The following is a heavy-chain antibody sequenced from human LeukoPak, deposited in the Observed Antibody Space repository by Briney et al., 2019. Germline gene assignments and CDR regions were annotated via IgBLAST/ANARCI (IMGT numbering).Heavy chain of an antibody. D-gene: IGHD1-1*01. CDR1: GFTFSNYG. J-gene: IGHJ4*02. Sequence: GGSLRLSCAASGFTFSNYGMSWVRQAPGKGLEWISGISGTGGSTYYADSVKGRFTISRDNSKNTLYLQMNSLRAEDTAIYYCARVWKGNYYDYWGQGTLVTVSS. V-gene: IGHV3-23*01. CDR3: ARVWKGNYYDY. CDR2: ISGTGGST.